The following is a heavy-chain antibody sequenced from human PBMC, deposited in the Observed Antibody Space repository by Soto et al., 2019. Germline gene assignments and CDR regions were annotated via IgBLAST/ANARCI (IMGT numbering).Heavy chain of an antibody. Sequence: QVQLVESGGGVVQPGRSLRLSCAASGFTFSSYGMHWVRQAPGKGLEWVAVIWYDGSNKYYADSVKGRFTISRDNSKNTLYLQMNSLRAEDTAVYYCASIGRSGYVDYWGQGTLVTVSS. CDR1: GFTFSSYG. CDR2: IWYDGSNK. D-gene: IGHD3-22*01. J-gene: IGHJ4*02. V-gene: IGHV3-33*01. CDR3: ASIGRSGYVDY.